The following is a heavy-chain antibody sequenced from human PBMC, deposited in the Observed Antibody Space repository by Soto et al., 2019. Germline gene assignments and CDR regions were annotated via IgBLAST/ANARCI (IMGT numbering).Heavy chain of an antibody. CDR3: ASGYYDSSGYVDAFAI. CDR2: ISAYNGNT. D-gene: IGHD3-22*01. Sequence: ASVKVSCKASGYTFTSYGISWVRQAPGQGLEWMGWISAYNGNTNYAQKLQGRVTMTTDTSTSTAYMELRSLRSDDTAVYYCASGYYDSSGYVDAFAIWGQGTMVTVSS. J-gene: IGHJ3*02. V-gene: IGHV1-18*01. CDR1: GYTFTSYG.